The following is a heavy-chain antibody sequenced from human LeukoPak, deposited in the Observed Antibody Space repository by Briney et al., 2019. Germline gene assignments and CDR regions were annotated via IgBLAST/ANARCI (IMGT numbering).Heavy chain of an antibody. CDR1: GFTFTSYS. CDR2: ISWNNNNI. CDR3: AKDRVHYYDSRGYYGAFDY. D-gene: IGHD3-22*01. Sequence: GGSLRLSCAASGFTFTSYSMHWVRQAPGKGLEWVSGISWNNNNIGYADSVKGRFTISRDNAKNSLYLQMNSLRAEDTALYYCAKDRVHYYDSRGYYGAFDYWGQGTLVTVSS. J-gene: IGHJ4*02. V-gene: IGHV3-9*01.